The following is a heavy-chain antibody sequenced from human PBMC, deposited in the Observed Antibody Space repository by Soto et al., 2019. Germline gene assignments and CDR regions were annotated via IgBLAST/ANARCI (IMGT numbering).Heavy chain of an antibody. Sequence: PGGSLRLSCAASGFTFSSYSMNWVRQAPGKGLEWVSYISSSSSTIYYADSVKGRFTISRDNAKNSLYLQMNSLRDEDTAVYYCARGGGYCSGGSCHFDYWGQGTLVTVSS. CDR1: GFTFSSYS. J-gene: IGHJ4*02. CDR2: ISSSSSTI. D-gene: IGHD2-15*01. CDR3: ARGGGYCSGGSCHFDY. V-gene: IGHV3-48*02.